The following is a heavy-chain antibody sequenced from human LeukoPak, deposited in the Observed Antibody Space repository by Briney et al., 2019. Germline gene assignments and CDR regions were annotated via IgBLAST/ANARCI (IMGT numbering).Heavy chain of an antibody. CDR1: GFTFSSYA. CDR3: AREGYYDFWSGSGSYYFDY. CDR2: ISSNGGST. Sequence: PGGSLRLSCAASGFTFSSYAMPWVRQTPGKGVEYVSAISSNGGSTYYANSVKGRFTISRDNSKNTLYLQMGSLRAEDMAVYYCAREGYYDFWSGSGSYYFDYWGQGTLVTVSS. J-gene: IGHJ4*02. D-gene: IGHD3-3*01. V-gene: IGHV3-64*01.